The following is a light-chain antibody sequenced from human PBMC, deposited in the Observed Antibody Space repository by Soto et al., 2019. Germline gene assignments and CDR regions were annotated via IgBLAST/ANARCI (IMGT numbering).Light chain of an antibody. CDR3: SSYTSGSTLVV. CDR2: EVS. Sequence: QSALTQPASVSGSPGQSITISCTGTSSDVGGYNYVSWYQQHPCKAPKLMIYEVSNRPSEVSNRFSGSKSGNTSSLTISGLQAEDEGNYYCSSYTSGSTLVVFGGGTKLTVL. V-gene: IGLV2-14*01. J-gene: IGLJ2*01. CDR1: SSDVGGYNY.